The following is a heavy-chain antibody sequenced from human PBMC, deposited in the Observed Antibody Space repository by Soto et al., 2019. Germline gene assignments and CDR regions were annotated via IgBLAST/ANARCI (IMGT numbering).Heavy chain of an antibody. Sequence: SETLSLTCTVSGGSISSGGYYWSWIRQHPGKGLEWIGYIYYSGSTYYNPSLKSRVTTSVDTSKNQFSLKLSSVTAADTAVYYCARARRFGNRFDYWGQGTLVTVSS. J-gene: IGHJ4*02. D-gene: IGHD3-10*01. CDR3: ARARRFGNRFDY. CDR1: GGSISSGGYY. V-gene: IGHV4-31*03. CDR2: IYYSGST.